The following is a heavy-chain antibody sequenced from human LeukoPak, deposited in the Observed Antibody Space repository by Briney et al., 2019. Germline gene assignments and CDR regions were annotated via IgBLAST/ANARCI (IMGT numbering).Heavy chain of an antibody. CDR1: GGSISSSSYY. Sequence: PSETLSVTCTVSGGSISSSSYYWGWIRQPPGKGLEWIGSIYYSGSTYYNPSLKSRVTISVDTSKNQFSLKLSSVTAADTAVYYCARGTPGDLEDYWGQGTLVTVSS. CDR3: ARGTPGDLEDY. J-gene: IGHJ4*02. D-gene: IGHD7-27*01. CDR2: IYYSGST. V-gene: IGHV4-39*01.